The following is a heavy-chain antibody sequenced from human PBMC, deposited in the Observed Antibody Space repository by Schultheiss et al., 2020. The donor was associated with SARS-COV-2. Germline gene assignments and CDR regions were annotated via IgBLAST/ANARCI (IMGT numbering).Heavy chain of an antibody. CDR3: ARDESYDFWSGYYLDY. J-gene: IGHJ4*02. V-gene: IGHV3-7*03. Sequence: GGSLRLSCAASGFTFSSYWMSWVRQAPGKGLEWVANIKQDGSEKYYVDSVKGRFTISRDNAKNSLYLQMNSLRAEDTAVYYCARDESYDFWSGYYLDYWGQGTLVTVSS. D-gene: IGHD3-3*01. CDR2: IKQDGSEK. CDR1: GFTFSSYW.